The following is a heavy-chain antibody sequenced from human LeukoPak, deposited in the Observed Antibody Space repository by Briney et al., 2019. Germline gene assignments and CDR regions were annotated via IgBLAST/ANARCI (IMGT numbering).Heavy chain of an antibody. Sequence: GASLKISCQTSGSDFSTKWIGWVRQMPGKGLEWMGIIYPLDSITRYSPSFQGHVTTSADTSINTAYLQWPSLKPSDTAIYYCARLAPDYADYWFDPWGQGTLVTVSS. D-gene: IGHD4-17*01. V-gene: IGHV5-51*01. CDR1: GSDFSTKW. CDR3: ARLAPDYADYWFDP. J-gene: IGHJ5*02. CDR2: IYPLDSIT.